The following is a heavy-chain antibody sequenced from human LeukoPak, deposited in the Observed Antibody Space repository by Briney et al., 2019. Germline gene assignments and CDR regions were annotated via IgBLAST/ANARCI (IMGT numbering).Heavy chain of an antibody. CDR3: ARDEDPVDTAMVTE. J-gene: IGHJ4*02. CDR1: GFTVSSNY. D-gene: IGHD5-18*01. V-gene: IGHV3-53*01. CDR2: IYSGGST. Sequence: GGSLRLSCAASGFTVSSNYMSWVRQAPGKWLEWVSVIYSGGSTYYADSVKGRFTISRDNSKNTLYLQMNSLRAEDTAVYYCARDEDPVDTAMVTEWGQGTLVTVSS.